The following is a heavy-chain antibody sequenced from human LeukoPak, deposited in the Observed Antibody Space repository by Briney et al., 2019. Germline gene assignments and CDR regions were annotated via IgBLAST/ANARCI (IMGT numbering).Heavy chain of an antibody. CDR2: INSDGSST. Sequence: GGSLRLSCAASGFTFSSYWMHWVRHAPGKGLVWVSRINSDGSSTSYADSVKGRFTISRDNAKNTLYLQMNSLSAEDTAVYYCARGYCSSTSCYYGYFDYWGQGTLVTVSS. V-gene: IGHV3-74*01. CDR1: GFTFSSYW. D-gene: IGHD2-2*01. CDR3: ARGYCSSTSCYYGYFDY. J-gene: IGHJ4*02.